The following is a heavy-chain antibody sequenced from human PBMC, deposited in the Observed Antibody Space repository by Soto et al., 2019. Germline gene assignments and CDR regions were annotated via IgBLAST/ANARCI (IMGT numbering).Heavy chain of an antibody. J-gene: IGHJ5*02. CDR2: INPSGGST. CDR1: GYTFTSYY. V-gene: IGHV1-46*01. D-gene: IGHD6-13*01. Sequence: GASVKVSCKASGYTFTSYYMHWVRQAPGQGLEWMGIINPSGGSTSYAQKFQGRVTMTRDTSTSTAYMELSRLRSDDTAVYYCARATADIAAAFNWFDPWGQGTLVTVSS. CDR3: ARATADIAAAFNWFDP.